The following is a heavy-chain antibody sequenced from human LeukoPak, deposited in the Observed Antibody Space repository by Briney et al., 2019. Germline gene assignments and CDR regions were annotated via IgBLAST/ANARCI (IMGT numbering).Heavy chain of an antibody. CDR3: AREDCSSTNCYGGWFDP. Sequence: PSETLSLTCAVSGGSISSSNWWSWVRQPPGKGLEWIGEIYHSGSTNYNPSLKSRVTISVDKSKNQFSLKLSSVTAADTAVYYCAREDCSSTNCYGGWFDPWGQGTLVTVSS. J-gene: IGHJ5*02. CDR2: IYHSGST. CDR1: GGSISSSNW. V-gene: IGHV4-4*02. D-gene: IGHD2-2*01.